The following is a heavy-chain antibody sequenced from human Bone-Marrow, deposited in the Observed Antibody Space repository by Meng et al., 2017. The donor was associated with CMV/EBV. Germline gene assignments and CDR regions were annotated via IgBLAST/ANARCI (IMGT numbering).Heavy chain of an antibody. Sequence: SVKVSCKASGGTFSSYTISWVRQAPGQGLEWMGRIIPILGIANYAQKFQGRVTITADKSTSTAYMELRSLRSDDTAVYYCARIPHKGYCSSTSCRLKNDAFDIWGRGTVVTVSS. CDR3: ARIPHKGYCSSTSCRLKNDAFDI. J-gene: IGHJ3*02. D-gene: IGHD2-2*01. CDR2: IIPILGIA. V-gene: IGHV1-69*02. CDR1: GGTFSSYT.